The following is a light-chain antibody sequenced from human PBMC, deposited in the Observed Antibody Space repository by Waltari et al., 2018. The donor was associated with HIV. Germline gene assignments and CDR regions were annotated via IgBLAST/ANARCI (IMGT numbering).Light chain of an antibody. CDR2: DDS. Sequence: SYVLTQPPSVSVAPGQTARITCGGNNIGSKHVHWYQQKPGQAPVLVVYDDSDRPSGIPERFSGSNSGNTATLTISRVEAWDEADFFCQVWDSSSDLLVFGTGTKVTVL. CDR1: NIGSKH. J-gene: IGLJ1*01. V-gene: IGLV3-21*02. CDR3: QVWDSSSDLLV.